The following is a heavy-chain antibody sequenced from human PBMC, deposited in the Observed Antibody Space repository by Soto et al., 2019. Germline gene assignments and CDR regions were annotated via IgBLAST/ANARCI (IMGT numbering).Heavy chain of an antibody. CDR1: GYTFTSYA. Sequence: ASVKVSCKASGYTFTSYAMHWVRQAPGQRLEWMGWINAGNGSTKYSQKFQGRVTITRDTSASTAYMELSSLRSEDTAVYYCARAPKVGGWGQGTLVTVS. CDR3: ARAPKVGG. CDR2: INAGNGST. J-gene: IGHJ4*02. V-gene: IGHV1-3*01. D-gene: IGHD2-15*01.